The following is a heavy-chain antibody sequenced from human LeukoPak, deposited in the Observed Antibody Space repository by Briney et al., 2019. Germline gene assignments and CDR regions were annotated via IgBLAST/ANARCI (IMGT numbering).Heavy chain of an antibody. CDR2: IYYSGST. CDR3: ARHPRRYSSGTDIDY. Sequence: SETLSLTCTVSGGSITSGGYSWTWIRQPPGKGLEWIGYIYYSGSTDYNPSLKSRVTISVDTSKNQFSLKLSSVTAADTAVYYCARHPRRYSSGTDIDYWGQGTLVTVSS. CDR1: GGSITSGGYS. J-gene: IGHJ4*02. V-gene: IGHV4-30-4*07. D-gene: IGHD6-19*01.